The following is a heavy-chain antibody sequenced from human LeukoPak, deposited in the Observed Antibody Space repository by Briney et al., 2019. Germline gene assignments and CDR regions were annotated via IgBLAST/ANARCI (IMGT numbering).Heavy chain of an antibody. J-gene: IGHJ6*04. D-gene: IGHD3-3*01. CDR3: ATVRRLFRMDV. CDR1: GGSISSYY. V-gene: IGHV4-59*12. CDR2: IYYSGST. Sequence: SETLSLTCTVSGGSISSYYWSWIRQPPGKGLEWIGYIYYSGSTNYNPSLKSRVTMSVDKSKNHFSLKVSSVTAADTAVYYCATVRRLFRMDVWGKGTTVTVSS.